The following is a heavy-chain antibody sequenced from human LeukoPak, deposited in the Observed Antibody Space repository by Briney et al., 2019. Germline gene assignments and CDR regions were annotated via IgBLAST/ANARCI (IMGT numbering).Heavy chain of an antibody. D-gene: IGHD6-19*01. J-gene: IGHJ4*02. CDR1: GFTFSSYA. CDR3: AKSIAVATHFDY. V-gene: IGHV3-23*01. Sequence: GGSKILSCAASGFTFSSYAMSWVRQAPGKGLEWVSAISGSGGSTYYADSVKGRFTISRDNSKNTLYLQMNSLRAEDTAVYYCAKSIAVATHFDYWGQGTLVSVSS. CDR2: ISGSGGST.